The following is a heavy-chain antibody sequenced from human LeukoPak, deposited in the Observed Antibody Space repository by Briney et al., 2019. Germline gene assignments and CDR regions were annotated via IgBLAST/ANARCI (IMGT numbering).Heavy chain of an antibody. CDR1: GGSISSGDYY. CDR2: IYYSGST. V-gene: IGHV4-30-4*01. Sequence: PSETLSLTCTVSGGSISSGDYYWSWIRQPPGKGLEWIGYIYYSGSTYYNPSLKSRVTMSVDTSKNQFSLKLSSVTAVDTAVHYCARKENVYYYFDYWGQGTLVTVSS. J-gene: IGHJ4*02. D-gene: IGHD3-10*01. CDR3: ARKENVYYYFDY.